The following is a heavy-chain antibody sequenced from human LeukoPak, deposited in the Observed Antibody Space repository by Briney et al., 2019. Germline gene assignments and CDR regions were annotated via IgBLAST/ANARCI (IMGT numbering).Heavy chain of an antibody. CDR1: GDSISSSSYY. CDR3: ARWYSSGWAFDY. CDR2: IYYSGST. V-gene: IGHV4-39*01. Sequence: SETLSLTCTVSGDSISSSSYYWVWLRQPPGKGLEWIATIYYSGSTYYNPSLKSRVTISVDTSKNQFSLKLSSVTAADTAVYYCARWYSSGWAFDYWGQGTLVTVSS. J-gene: IGHJ4*02. D-gene: IGHD6-19*01.